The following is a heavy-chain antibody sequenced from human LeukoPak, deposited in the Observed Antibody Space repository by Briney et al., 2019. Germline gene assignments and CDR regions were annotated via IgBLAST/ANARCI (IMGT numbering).Heavy chain of an antibody. CDR1: GGTFSSYA. D-gene: IGHD6-13*01. V-gene: IGHV1-69*13. CDR3: ASAAAFQYYFDY. Sequence: ASVKVSCKASGGTFSSYAISWVRQAPGQGLEWMGGIIPIFGTANYAQKFQGRVTITADDSTSTAYMELSSLRSEDTAVYYCASAAAFQYYFDYWGQGTLVTVSS. CDR2: IIPIFGTA. J-gene: IGHJ4*02.